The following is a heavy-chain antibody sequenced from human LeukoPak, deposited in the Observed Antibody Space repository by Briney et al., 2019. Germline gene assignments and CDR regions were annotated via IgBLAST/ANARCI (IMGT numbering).Heavy chain of an antibody. Sequence: SETLSLTCAVYGGSFSGYYWSWIRQPPGKGLEWIGEINHSGSTNYNPPLKSRVTISVDTSKNQFSLKLNSVTAADTAVYYCARKPGYSSGWYLYWGQGTLVTVSS. D-gene: IGHD6-19*01. CDR1: GGSFSGYY. CDR2: INHSGST. V-gene: IGHV4-34*01. CDR3: ARKPGYSSGWYLY. J-gene: IGHJ4*02.